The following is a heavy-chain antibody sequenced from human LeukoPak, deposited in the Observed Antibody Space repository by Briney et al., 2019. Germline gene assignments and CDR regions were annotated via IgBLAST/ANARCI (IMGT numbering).Heavy chain of an antibody. V-gene: IGHV3-64D*09. D-gene: IGHD5-24*01. CDR1: GFTFSSYG. J-gene: IGHJ4*02. Sequence: TGGSLRLSCSASGFTFSSYGMHWVRQAPGKGLEYVSAVSGNGGSTNYADSAKGRFTISRDNSKNTLDLQMSSLRAEDTAVYYCVKGKDGYTDYWGQGTLVTVST. CDR3: VKGKDGYTDY. CDR2: VSGNGGST.